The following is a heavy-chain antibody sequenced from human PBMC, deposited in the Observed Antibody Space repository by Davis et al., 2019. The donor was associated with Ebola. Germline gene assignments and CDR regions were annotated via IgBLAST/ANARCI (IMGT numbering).Heavy chain of an antibody. J-gene: IGHJ6*02. V-gene: IGHV3-66*01. Sequence: GGSLRLSCAASGFTVSSNYMSWVRQAPGKGLEWGPVSYSGGSTYYADSVKGRFTISRDNSKNTLYLQMNSMGAEDTAVYYCARDGVGYCSGGSCYSSSGMDVWGQGTTVTVSS. CDR1: GFTVSSNY. CDR2: SYSGGST. D-gene: IGHD2-15*01. CDR3: ARDGVGYCSGGSCYSSSGMDV.